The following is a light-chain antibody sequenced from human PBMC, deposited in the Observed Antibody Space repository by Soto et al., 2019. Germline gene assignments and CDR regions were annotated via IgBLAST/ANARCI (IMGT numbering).Light chain of an antibody. Sequence: SVLTQPPSASGTPGQRVAISCSGSSSNSGSNTVNWYQQFPETAPKLLIYSNNQRPSGVPDRFSGSKSGTSASLAISGLQSEDEADYYCAAWDDSLNGFYVFGTGTKVTVL. CDR3: AAWDDSLNGFYV. CDR1: SSNSGSNT. CDR2: SNN. J-gene: IGLJ1*01. V-gene: IGLV1-44*01.